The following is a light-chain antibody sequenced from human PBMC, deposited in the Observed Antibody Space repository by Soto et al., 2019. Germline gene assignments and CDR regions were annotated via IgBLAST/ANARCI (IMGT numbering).Light chain of an antibody. CDR2: DAS. CDR3: QQYTTSPFT. V-gene: IGKV3-11*01. Sequence: EIVLTQSPATLSLSPGERASLSCRASQSVGIFLAWFQQKSGQAPRLLISDASNRAADIPDRFSGSGSGTDFTLTISRLEPEDFAVYYCQQYTTSPFTFGPGTKVDIK. J-gene: IGKJ3*01. CDR1: QSVGIF.